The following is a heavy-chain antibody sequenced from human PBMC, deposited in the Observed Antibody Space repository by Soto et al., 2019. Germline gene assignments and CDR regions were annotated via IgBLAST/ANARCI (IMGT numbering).Heavy chain of an antibody. CDR1: GFTFSSYG. CDR2: ISYDGSNK. D-gene: IGHD6-19*01. CDR3: AKLYSSGWYGPPNYYYYGMDV. V-gene: IGHV3-30*18. Sequence: GGSLSLSCTASGFTFSSYGMHWVRQAPGKGLEWVAVISYDGSNKYYADSVKGRFTISRDNSKNTLYLQMNSLRAEDTAVYYCAKLYSSGWYGPPNYYYYGMDVWGQGTTVTVSS. J-gene: IGHJ6*02.